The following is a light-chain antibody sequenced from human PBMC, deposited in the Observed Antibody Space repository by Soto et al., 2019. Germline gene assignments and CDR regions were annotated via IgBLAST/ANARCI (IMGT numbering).Light chain of an antibody. CDR2: GAS. CDR1: QSISSNY. J-gene: IGKJ2*01. CDR3: QKSGSSPPRHT. Sequence: EIVLTQSPGTLSLAPGERATLSCRASQSISSNYLAWYQQKPGQAPRLLSYGASSRATGIPATFSGSGSGTDFTLTVSRLEPKEFGVYYCQKSGSSPPRHTFGQGTKLEIK. V-gene: IGKV3-20*01.